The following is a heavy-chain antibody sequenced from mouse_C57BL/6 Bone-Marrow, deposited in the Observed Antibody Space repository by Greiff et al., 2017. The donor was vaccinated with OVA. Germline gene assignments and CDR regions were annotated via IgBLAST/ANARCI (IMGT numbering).Heavy chain of an antibody. J-gene: IGHJ4*01. CDR1: GFTFTDYG. D-gene: IGHD3-3*01. Sequence: EVQLVQPGGGLVKPGGSLKLSCAASGFTFTDYGMHWVRQAPEKGLEWVAYISTGSSTIYYAETVKGRFTISRDNAKSTLFLQLTSLISEDTAVYYCARGHRHCCAIDYWGQGTSVTVSS. CDR3: ARGHRHCCAIDY. CDR2: ISTGSSTI. V-gene: IGHV5-17*01.